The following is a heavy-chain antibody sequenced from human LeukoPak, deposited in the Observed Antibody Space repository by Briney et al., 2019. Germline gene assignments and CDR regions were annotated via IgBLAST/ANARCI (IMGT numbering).Heavy chain of an antibody. D-gene: IGHD3-16*01. J-gene: IGHJ3*02. CDR2: IYSGGSA. CDR1: GFTVSSNY. CDR3: ARDLSGGAFDI. V-gene: IGHV3-66*01. Sequence: EGSLRLSCAASGFTVSSNYMSWVRQAPGKGLEWVSVIYSGGSAYYADSVKGRFTISRDNSKNTLYLQMNSLRAEDTAVYYCARDLSGGAFDIWGQGTMVTVSS.